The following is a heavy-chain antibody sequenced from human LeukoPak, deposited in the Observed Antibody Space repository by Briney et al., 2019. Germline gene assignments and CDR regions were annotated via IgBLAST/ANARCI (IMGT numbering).Heavy chain of an antibody. J-gene: IGHJ4*02. D-gene: IGHD6-13*01. CDR3: AKGSSAVGGGLHADY. CDR1: GFTFSSYV. CDR2: ISGTGDST. V-gene: IGHV3-23*01. Sequence: GGSLRLPCASSGFTFSSYVMTWVRQAPGKGLEWVSGISGTGDSTYYADSVKGRFTISRDNSKNTIYLQMNSLRVEDTAVYYCAKGSSAVGGGLHADYWGQGTLVTVSS.